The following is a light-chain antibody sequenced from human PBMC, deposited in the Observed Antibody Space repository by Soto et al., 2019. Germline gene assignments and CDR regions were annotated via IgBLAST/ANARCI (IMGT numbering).Light chain of an antibody. Sequence: DIVMTQSPDSLTVSLGERATINCRSSQSVLYSSNNKNYLAWYQHKPGQPPKLLNYWASTRDSGVPDRFSGSGSGTDFTLTISSLQAEDVAVYSCQQYYRTPITFGGGTKVDIK. J-gene: IGKJ4*01. CDR1: QSVLYSSNNKNY. CDR3: QQYYRTPIT. CDR2: WAS. V-gene: IGKV4-1*01.